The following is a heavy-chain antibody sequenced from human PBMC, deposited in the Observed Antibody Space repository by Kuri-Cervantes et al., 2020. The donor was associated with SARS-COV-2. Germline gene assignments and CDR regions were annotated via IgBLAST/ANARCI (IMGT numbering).Heavy chain of an antibody. CDR1: GFTFSSYA. Sequence: GGSLRLSCAASGFTFSSYAMHWVRQAPGKGLEWVSVIYSGGSTYYADSVKGRFTISRDNSKNALYLQMNGQRAEDTAVYYCARVSYDNNWGQGTLVTVSS. CDR2: IYSGGST. CDR3: ARVSYDNN. D-gene: IGHD3-22*01. J-gene: IGHJ4*02. V-gene: IGHV3-53*01.